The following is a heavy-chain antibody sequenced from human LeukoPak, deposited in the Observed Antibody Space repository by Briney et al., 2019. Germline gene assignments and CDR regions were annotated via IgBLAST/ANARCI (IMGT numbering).Heavy chain of an antibody. CDR3: TRGSIAYYYMDV. V-gene: IGHV4-39*07. CDR2: IYYSGST. D-gene: IGHD3-22*01. J-gene: IGHJ6*03. CDR1: GDSISTSNSY. Sequence: SETLSLTCTVSGDSISTSNSYWGWIRQPPGKGLEWIGSIYYSGSTNYNPSLKSRVTISVDTSKNQFSLKLSSVTAADTAVYYCTRGSIAYYYMDVWGKGTTVTISS.